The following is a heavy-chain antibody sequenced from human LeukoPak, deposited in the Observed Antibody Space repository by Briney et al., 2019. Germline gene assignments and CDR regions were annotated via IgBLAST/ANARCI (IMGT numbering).Heavy chain of an antibody. V-gene: IGHV4-61*01. CDR2: FSYNAHS. CDR1: GGAVSSSNYY. CDR3: ARVSVAGTGPDY. D-gene: IGHD6-19*01. Sequence: SETLSLTCTVSGGAVSSSNYYWSWIRQSPGKGLEWVGFFSYNAHSDYNPSLKSRVTISIDTSRNQFSLRLTSVTAAHTAIYYCARVSVAGTGPDYWGQGTLVTVSS. J-gene: IGHJ4*02.